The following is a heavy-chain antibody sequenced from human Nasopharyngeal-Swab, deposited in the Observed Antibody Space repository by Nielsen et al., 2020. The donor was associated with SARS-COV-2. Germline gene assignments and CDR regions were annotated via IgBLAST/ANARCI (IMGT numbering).Heavy chain of an antibody. Sequence: GALRLSCAASGFTFSSYSMNWVRQAPGKGLEWVSYISSSSSTIYYADSVKGRFTISRDNAKTSLYLQMNSLRDEDTAVYYCAREPAARPPAPDYYYYYGMDVWGQGTTVTVSS. J-gene: IGHJ6*02. CDR1: GFTFSSYS. V-gene: IGHV3-48*02. CDR3: AREPAARPPAPDYYYYYGMDV. D-gene: IGHD6-6*01. CDR2: ISSSSSTI.